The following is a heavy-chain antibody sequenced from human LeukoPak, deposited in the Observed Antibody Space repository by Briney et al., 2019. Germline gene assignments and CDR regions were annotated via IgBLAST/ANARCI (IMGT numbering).Heavy chain of an antibody. Sequence: PGGSLRLSCAASKFTFSHYAMHWVRQAPGKGLECVAVIWNDGSDKYYADSVKGRFTVSRDNSRNTLYLQMDSLRAEDTGVYYCAKDAQRGFDYSNSLQHWGPGTLVTVSS. D-gene: IGHD4-11*01. CDR1: KFTFSHYA. CDR3: AKDAQRGFDYSNSLQH. J-gene: IGHJ1*01. CDR2: IWNDGSDK. V-gene: IGHV3-33*06.